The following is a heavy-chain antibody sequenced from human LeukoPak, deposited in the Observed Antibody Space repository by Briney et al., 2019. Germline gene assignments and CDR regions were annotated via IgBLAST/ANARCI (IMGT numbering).Heavy chain of an antibody. CDR2: IRSKAYGGTT. CDR3: TRACRSGWYLYYFDY. CDR1: GFTFGDYA. V-gene: IGHV3-49*04. D-gene: IGHD6-19*01. J-gene: IGHJ4*02. Sequence: GGSLRLSCTASGFTFGDYAMSWVRQAPGKGLEWVGFIRSKAYGGTTEYAASVKGRFTISRDDSKSIAYLQMNSLKTEDTAVYYCTRACRSGWYLYYFDYWGQGTLVTVSP.